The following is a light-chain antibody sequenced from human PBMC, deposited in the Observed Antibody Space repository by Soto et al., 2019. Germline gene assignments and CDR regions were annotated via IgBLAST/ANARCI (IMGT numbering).Light chain of an antibody. V-gene: IGKV1-5*03. Sequence: DIQMTQSPSTLSASVGDRVTITGRPSQSISSWLAWYQQKPGKAPKLLIYKASSLESGVPSRFSGSGSGTEFTLTISSLQPDDFATYYCQQYNSYWTFGQGTKVEIK. CDR3: QQYNSYWT. CDR1: QSISSW. CDR2: KAS. J-gene: IGKJ1*01.